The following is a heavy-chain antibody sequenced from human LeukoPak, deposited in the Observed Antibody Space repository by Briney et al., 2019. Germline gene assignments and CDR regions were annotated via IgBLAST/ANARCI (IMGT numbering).Heavy chain of an antibody. CDR3: ARDRYGCYPLMDH. CDR2: IYYTSFT. D-gene: IGHD3-16*01. Sequence: PSESHSLTCTFLQRFQQRYYWRGLRQPPGKGLEWIGSIYYTSFTDYTPSLKSRVTISVDTPKKQLPLMVSTVHAADPAVYYCARDRYGCYPLMDHWGQAAL. J-gene: IGHJ4*02. V-gene: IGHV4-59*12. CDR1: QRFQQRYY.